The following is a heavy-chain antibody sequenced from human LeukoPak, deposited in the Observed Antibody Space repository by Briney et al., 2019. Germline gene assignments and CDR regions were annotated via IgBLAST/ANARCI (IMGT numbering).Heavy chain of an antibody. CDR3: ARSDPITMVRGVTVYYYGMDV. CDR1: GFTFSDYY. V-gene: IGHV3-11*01. J-gene: IGHJ6*02. Sequence: GGSLRLSCAASGFTFSDYYKSWIRQAPGKGLEWVSYISSSGSTIYYADSVKGRFTISRDNAKNSLYLQMNSLRAEDTAVYYCARSDPITMVRGVTVYYYGMDVWGQGTTVTVSS. D-gene: IGHD3-10*01. CDR2: ISSSGSTI.